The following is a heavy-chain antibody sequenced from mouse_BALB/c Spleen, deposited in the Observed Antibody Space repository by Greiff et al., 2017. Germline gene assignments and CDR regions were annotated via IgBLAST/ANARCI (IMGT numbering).Heavy chain of an antibody. V-gene: IGHV1S137*01. CDR3: ARDGNYVNDFDY. D-gene: IGHD2-1*01. CDR2: ISTYYGDA. J-gene: IGHJ2*01. Sequence: VKLQESGAELVRPGVSVKISCKGSGYTFTDYAMHWVKQSHAKSLEWIGVISTYYGDASYNQKFKGKATMTVDKSSSTAYMELARLTSEDSAIYYCARDGNYVNDFDYWGQGTTLTVSS. CDR1: GYTFTDYA.